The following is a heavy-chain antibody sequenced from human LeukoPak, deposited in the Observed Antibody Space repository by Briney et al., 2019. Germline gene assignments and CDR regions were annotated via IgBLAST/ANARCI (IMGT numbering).Heavy chain of an antibody. CDR1: GYTLTELS. CDR3: ARVGVENWYFDL. J-gene: IGHJ2*01. V-gene: IGHV1-24*01. D-gene: IGHD2-15*01. CDR2: FDPEDGET. Sequence: ASVKVSCKVSGYTLTELSMHWVRQAPGKGLEWMGGFDPEDGETIYAQKFQGRVTMTEDTPTSTAYMELSSLRSEDTAVYYCARVGVENWYFDLWGRGALVTVSS.